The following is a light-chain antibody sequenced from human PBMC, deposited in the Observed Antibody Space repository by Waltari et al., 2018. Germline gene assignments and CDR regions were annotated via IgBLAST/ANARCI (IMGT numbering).Light chain of an antibody. CDR2: DVN. J-gene: IGLJ2*01. CDR3: SSYAASTTV. Sequence: QSALTQPASVSGSPGQSITLSCTGTSSDIGSSILVSWYQQHPVKAPRLMIYDVNRRPPGVSARFSGTKSGNTASLTISGLQAEDEADYYCSSYAASTTVFGGGTKVTVL. V-gene: IGLV2-23*02. CDR1: SSDIGSSIL.